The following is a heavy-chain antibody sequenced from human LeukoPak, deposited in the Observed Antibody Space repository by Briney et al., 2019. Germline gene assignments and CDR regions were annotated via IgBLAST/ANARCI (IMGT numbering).Heavy chain of an antibody. V-gene: IGHV3-9*01. CDR1: GFTFDDYA. CDR2: ISWNSGSI. Sequence: GGSLRLSCAASGFTFDDYAMHWVRHAPGKGLEWVSGISWNSGSIGYADSVKGRFTISRDNAKNSLYLQMNSLRAEDTALYYCAKSPAIPSYFYFQHWGQGTLVTVSS. J-gene: IGHJ1*01. CDR3: AKSPAIPSYFYFQH. D-gene: IGHD2-2*01.